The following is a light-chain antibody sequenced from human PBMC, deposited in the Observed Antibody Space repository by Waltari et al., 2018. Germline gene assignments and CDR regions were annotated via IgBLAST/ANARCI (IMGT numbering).Light chain of an antibody. CDR3: AAWDDGLNGWV. Sequence: QSVLTQPPSASGSPVQRVTISWSGSTANIGSNSVNWYQQIPGSAPKLLIYTNSQRPSGVPDRFSGSKSGTSGFLAISGLQSEDEADYYCAAWDDGLNGWVFGGRTRVSVL. J-gene: IGLJ3*02. CDR1: TANIGSNS. V-gene: IGLV1-44*01. CDR2: TNS.